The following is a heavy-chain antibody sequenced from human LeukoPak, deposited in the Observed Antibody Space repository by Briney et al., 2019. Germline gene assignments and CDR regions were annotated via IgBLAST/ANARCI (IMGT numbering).Heavy chain of an antibody. CDR2: INHSGST. CDR3: ARGGRKYYGSGRPYYFDY. J-gene: IGHJ4*02. CDR1: GGSFSGYY. D-gene: IGHD3-10*01. V-gene: IGHV4-34*01. Sequence: PSETLSLTCAVYGGSFSGYYWSWIRQPPGKGLEWIGEINHSGSTNYNPSLKSRVTISVDTSKNQFSLKLSSVTAADTAVYYCARGGRKYYGSGRPYYFDYWGQGTLVTVSS.